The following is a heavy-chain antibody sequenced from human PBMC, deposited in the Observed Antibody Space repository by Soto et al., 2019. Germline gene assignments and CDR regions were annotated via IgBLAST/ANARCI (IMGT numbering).Heavy chain of an antibody. Sequence: GGSLRLSCAASGFTFSSYWMHWVRQAPGKGLVWVSRINSDGSSTSYADSVKGRFTISRDNAKNTLYLQMNSLRAEDTAVYYCARDRGYSSGQGAFDIWGQGTMVTVSS. CDR1: GFTFSSYW. D-gene: IGHD6-19*01. CDR3: ARDRGYSSGQGAFDI. CDR2: INSDGSST. J-gene: IGHJ3*02. V-gene: IGHV3-74*01.